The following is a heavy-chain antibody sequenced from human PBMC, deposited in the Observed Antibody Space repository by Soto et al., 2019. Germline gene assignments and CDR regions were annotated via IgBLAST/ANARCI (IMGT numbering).Heavy chain of an antibody. V-gene: IGHV4-39*01. J-gene: IGHJ4*02. Sequence: SETLSLTCTVSGGSISSSDFYWGWLRQTPGKGLEFIGSMYYSGSTYYNPSLESRVTISVDKSKNQFSLKLMSLSAADTAVYYCGRLEGLATISYYFDYWGQGALVTVSS. D-gene: IGHD3-9*01. CDR3: GRLEGLATISYYFDY. CDR2: MYYSGST. CDR1: GGSISSSDFY.